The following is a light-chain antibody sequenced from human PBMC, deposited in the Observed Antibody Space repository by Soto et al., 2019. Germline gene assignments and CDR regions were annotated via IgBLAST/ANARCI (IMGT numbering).Light chain of an antibody. CDR3: GSYTTSTARFV. Sequence: QSALTQPPSVSGSPGQSVTIPCTGTSSDVGNYNRVSWYHQAPGTAPKLMIYEVSNRPSGVPDRFSGSKSGNTASLSISGLQAEDEGDYYCGSYTTSTARFVFGTGTKPPS. V-gene: IGLV2-18*02. CDR2: EVS. J-gene: IGLJ1*01. CDR1: SSDVGNYNR.